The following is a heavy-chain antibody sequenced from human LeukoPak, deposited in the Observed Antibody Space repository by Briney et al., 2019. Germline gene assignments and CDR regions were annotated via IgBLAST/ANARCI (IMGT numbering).Heavy chain of an antibody. J-gene: IGHJ5*02. D-gene: IGHD6-13*01. CDR3: ARGMIAASELGLA. V-gene: IGHV4-34*01. CDR2: INHSGIT. Sequence: PSETLSLTCVVYGGPFSGYYRSWIRQPPGKGLEWIGEINHSGITRYNPSLKSRVTISVDTSKTQFSLNLNSVTAADTAVYYCARGMIAASELGLAWGQGILVTVSS. CDR1: GGPFSGYY.